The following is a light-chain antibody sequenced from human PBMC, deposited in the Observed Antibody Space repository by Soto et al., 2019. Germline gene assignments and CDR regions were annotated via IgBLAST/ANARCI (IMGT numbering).Light chain of an antibody. CDR1: RSNIGSNT. CDR3: AAWDDSLNGQV. J-gene: IGLJ2*01. CDR2: GNK. Sequence: QSVLTQPPSASGTPGQRVTISCSGSRSNIGSNTVNWDQQLPGTAPKVLIYGNKQSPSGVPDRFTGSKSGTSASLAISGLQSEDEADYYCAAWDDSLNGQVFGGGTKRTVL. V-gene: IGLV1-44*01.